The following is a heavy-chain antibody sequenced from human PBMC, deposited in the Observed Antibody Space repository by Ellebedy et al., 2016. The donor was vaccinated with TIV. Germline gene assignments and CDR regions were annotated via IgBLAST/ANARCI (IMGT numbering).Heavy chain of an antibody. J-gene: IGHJ4*02. CDR2: ISHSGST. CDR3: ARGQGWLQPDY. V-gene: IGHV4-34*01. Sequence: GSLRLXCAVSGGSFSPYYWSWIRQSPGKGLEWIGEISHSGSTNYNPSLKSRVTLSLDTSKNHFSLKVTSLTAADTAVYYCARGQGWLQPDYWGQGTLVTVSS. D-gene: IGHD5-24*01. CDR1: GGSFSPYY.